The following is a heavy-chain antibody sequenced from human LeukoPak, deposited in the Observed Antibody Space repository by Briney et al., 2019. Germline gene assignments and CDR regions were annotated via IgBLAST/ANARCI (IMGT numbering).Heavy chain of an antibody. Sequence: QPGSSLRLSCGACGFSFRTFGMHWARHAPGKGLEWVAIISYDGSNEAYADSVKGRFSISRDNSKNTLYVQMNSLRPEDTGVYYGAKDQHYDSNSLDVWVPGTTVTVSS. D-gene: IGHD3-22*01. CDR2: ISYDGSNE. CDR3: AKDQHYDSNSLDV. J-gene: IGHJ6*02. CDR1: GFSFRTFG. V-gene: IGHV3-30*18.